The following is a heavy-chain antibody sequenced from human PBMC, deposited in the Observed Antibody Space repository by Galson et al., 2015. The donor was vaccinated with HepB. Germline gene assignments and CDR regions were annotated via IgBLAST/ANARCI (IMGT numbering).Heavy chain of an antibody. CDR3: ARHPGRGSVGYAFDL. CDR1: HGSINNYY. Sequence: ETLSLTCSVSHGSINNYYWSWIRQSPGNRLEWIGYIYYNGGTTYNPSLGYRVGMSVDTSVNQVSLWLTSVTAADTAVYYCARHPGRGSVGYAFDLWGQGTLVTVSA. J-gene: IGHJ4*02. CDR2: IYYNGGT. D-gene: IGHD5-12*01. V-gene: IGHV4-59*08.